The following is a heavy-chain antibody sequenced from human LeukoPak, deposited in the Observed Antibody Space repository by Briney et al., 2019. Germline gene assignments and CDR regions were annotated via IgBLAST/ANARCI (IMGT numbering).Heavy chain of an antibody. CDR1: GGSFSGYY. D-gene: IGHD3-9*01. J-gene: IGHJ4*02. CDR3: ARGRYDILTGYYIDY. Sequence: PSETLSLTCAVYGGSFSGYYWSWIRQPPGKGLEWIGEINHSGSTNYNPSLKSRVTISVDTSKNQFSLKLSSVIAADTAVYYCARGRYDILTGYYIDYWGQGTLVTVSS. V-gene: IGHV4-34*01. CDR2: INHSGST.